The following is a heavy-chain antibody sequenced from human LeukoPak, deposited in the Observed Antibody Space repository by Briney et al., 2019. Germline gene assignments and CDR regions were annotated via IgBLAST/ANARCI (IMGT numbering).Heavy chain of an antibody. V-gene: IGHV3-30-3*01. CDR3: ARTGGQQQLVPPIDY. D-gene: IGHD6-13*01. CDR1: GFTFSNYA. J-gene: IGHJ4*02. CDR2: ISYDGSNK. Sequence: GRSLRLSCSASGFTFSNYAMHWVRQAPGKGLEWVAVISYDGSNKYYADSVKGRFSISRDNSKNTLYLQMNSLRAEDTAVYYCARTGGQQQLVPPIDYWGQGTLVTVSS.